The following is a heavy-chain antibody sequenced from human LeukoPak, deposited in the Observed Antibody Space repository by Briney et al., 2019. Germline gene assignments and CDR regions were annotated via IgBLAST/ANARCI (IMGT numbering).Heavy chain of an antibody. J-gene: IGHJ3*02. V-gene: IGHV1-3*01. D-gene: IGHD3-10*01. CDR2: INAGNGNT. Sequence: GASVKVSCKASGYTFASYAMHWVSQAPGQRLEWMGWINAGNGNTKYSQKFQGRVTITRDTSASTAYMELSSLRSEDTAVYYCAREIGGRDYYGSGRAFDIWGQGTMVTVSS. CDR3: AREIGGRDYYGSGRAFDI. CDR1: GYTFASYA.